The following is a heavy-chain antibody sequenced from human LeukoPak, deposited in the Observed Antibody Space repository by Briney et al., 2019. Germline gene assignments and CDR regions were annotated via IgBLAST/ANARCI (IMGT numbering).Heavy chain of an antibody. V-gene: IGHV4-39*01. CDR1: GGSLSSSSYY. J-gene: IGHJ4*02. D-gene: IGHD2-2*01. Sequence: PSETLSLTCTVSGGSLSSSSYYWGWIRQPPGKGLEWIGSIYYSGSTYYNPSLKSRVTISVDTSKNQFSLKLSSVTAADTAVYYCARQVPAVIFDYWGQGTLVTVSS. CDR2: IYYSGST. CDR3: ARQVPAVIFDY.